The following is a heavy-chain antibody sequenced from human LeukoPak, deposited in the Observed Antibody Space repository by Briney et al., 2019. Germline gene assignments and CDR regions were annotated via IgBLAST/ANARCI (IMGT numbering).Heavy chain of an antibody. D-gene: IGHD2-2*01. V-gene: IGHV4-34*01. CDR1: GGSFSGYY. Sequence: SETLSLTCAVYGGSFSGYYWSWIRQPPGKGLAWIEEINHSGSTNYNPSLKSRVTISVDTSKNQFSLKLSSVTAADTAVYYCARGRYQRTLDYWGQGTLVTVSS. CDR3: ARGRYQRTLDY. J-gene: IGHJ4*02. CDR2: INHSGST.